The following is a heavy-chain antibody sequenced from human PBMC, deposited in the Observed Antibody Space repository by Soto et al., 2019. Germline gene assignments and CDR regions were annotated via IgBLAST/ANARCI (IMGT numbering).Heavy chain of an antibody. CDR1: GGSISSYY. CDR2: IYYSGST. CDR3: ARAPYCSGSYLGY. J-gene: IGHJ4*02. Sequence: QVQLQESGPGLVKPSETLSLTCTVSGGSISSYYWSWIRQPPGKGLEWIGYIYYSGSTNYNPSLKRRVTLSVDTAKNQFSLKLSSVTAADTAVYYCARAPYCSGSYLGYWGQGTLVTVSS. D-gene: IGHD3-10*01. V-gene: IGHV4-59*01.